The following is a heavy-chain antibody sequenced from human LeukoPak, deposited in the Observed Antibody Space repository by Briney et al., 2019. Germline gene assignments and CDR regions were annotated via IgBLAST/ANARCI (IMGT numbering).Heavy chain of an antibody. D-gene: IGHD3-10*01. CDR2: IYTSGSP. Sequence: PSETLSLTCTVSGGSISSYYWSWIRQPAGEGLEWIGRIYTSGSPNYNPSLKSRVTMSVDTSKNQFSLKLRSMTAADTALYYCARGRSATMFDYWGQGTLVTVSS. V-gene: IGHV4-4*07. CDR3: ARGRSATMFDY. J-gene: IGHJ4*02. CDR1: GGSISSYY.